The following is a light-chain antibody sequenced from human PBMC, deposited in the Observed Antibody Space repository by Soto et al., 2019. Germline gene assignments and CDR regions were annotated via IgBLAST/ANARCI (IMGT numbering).Light chain of an antibody. CDR2: DVT. J-gene: IGLJ1*01. CDR1: RRDVGTYKY. Sequence: SVLTQPRSVSGAPGQSVTHSRTGNRRDVGTYKYVSWYQNQPGTAPKLIIYDVTKRPSGVPDRFSGSKSGDTASLTISGLQAEDEADYYCCSYAGSYTYVFGTGTKVTVL. V-gene: IGLV2-11*01. CDR3: CSYAGSYTYV.